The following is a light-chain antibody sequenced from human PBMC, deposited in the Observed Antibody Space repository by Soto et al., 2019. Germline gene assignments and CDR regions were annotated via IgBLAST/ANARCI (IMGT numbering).Light chain of an antibody. J-gene: IGKJ4*01. CDR2: TAS. V-gene: IGKV1-39*01. CDR1: QFISTY. Sequence: DIQMTQSPSSLSASVGDSVTITCRASQFISTYVNWYQYKSGKAPKVLIYTASRLRSGVPSRFTGDGSGTDFTLTITTLQPEDFATYYCKQSYSAPPTFGGGTQVEIK. CDR3: KQSYSAPPT.